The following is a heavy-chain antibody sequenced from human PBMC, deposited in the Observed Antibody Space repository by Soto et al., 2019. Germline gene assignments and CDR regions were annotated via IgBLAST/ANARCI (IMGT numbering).Heavy chain of an antibody. CDR1: GFTFRSYG. CDR3: AKEGGPSGSYYISSSYYFDY. J-gene: IGHJ4*02. V-gene: IGHV3-30*18. CDR2: ISYDGSNT. D-gene: IGHD1-26*01. Sequence: ESGGGVVQPGRSLRLSCVASGFTFRSYGMHWVRQAPGKGLEWVAIISYDGSNTYYADSVKGRFTISRDNSKNTLYLQMNSLRAEDTSVYYCAKEGGPSGSYYISSSYYFDYWGQGTLVTVSS.